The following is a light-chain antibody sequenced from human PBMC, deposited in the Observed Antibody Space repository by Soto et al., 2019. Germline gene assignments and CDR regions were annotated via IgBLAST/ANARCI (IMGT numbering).Light chain of an antibody. CDR1: QSISNY. J-gene: IGKJ1*01. CDR2: AAS. V-gene: IGKV1-39*01. Sequence: DLQMTQSPSSLSASVGDRVTITCRASQSISNYLNWYQQKPGKAPKLLIYAASSMQSGVPSRFSGSGSETDFTLTISSLQPDDSATYYCQQSFSPLWTFGQGTKMEV. CDR3: QQSFSPLWT.